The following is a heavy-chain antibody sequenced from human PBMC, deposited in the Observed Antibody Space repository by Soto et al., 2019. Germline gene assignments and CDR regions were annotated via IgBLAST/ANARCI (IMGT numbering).Heavy chain of an antibody. CDR3: ARDGPYYDAPRMDV. Sequence: EVQLVESGGGLVQPGGSLRLSCVASGIPVSSNYMTWVRQAPGKGLEWVSVLHSGGDTYYANSVKGRFTISRHDSTNTLFLQMSSLKAEEPAVYYGARDGPYYDAPRMDVWGQGTTVTVSS. J-gene: IGHJ6*02. CDR2: LHSGGDT. CDR1: GIPVSSNY. D-gene: IGHD3-3*01. V-gene: IGHV3-53*04.